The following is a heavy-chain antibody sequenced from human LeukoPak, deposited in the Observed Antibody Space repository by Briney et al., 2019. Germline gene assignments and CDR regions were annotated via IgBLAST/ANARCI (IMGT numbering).Heavy chain of an antibody. D-gene: IGHD3-10*01. V-gene: IGHV3-48*03. CDR3: VRGAGAWFGELTFLFEF. J-gene: IGHJ4*01. CDR1: GFTFTSYE. CDR2: IGSTGSTI. Sequence: GGSLRLSCAASGFTFTSYEMNWVRQAPGKGLEWVSYIGSTGSTISYADSVKGRFTISRDNGKNSMHLQMNSLRAEDTAVYYCVRGAGAWFGELTFLFEFWGHGTLSPSPQ.